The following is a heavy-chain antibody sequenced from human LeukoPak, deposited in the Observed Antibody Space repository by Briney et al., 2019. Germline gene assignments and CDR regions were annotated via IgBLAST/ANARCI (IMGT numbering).Heavy chain of an antibody. Sequence: GGSLRLSCAASGFTFSAYWMAWVRQAPGRGVEWVAHIKQDGSGSNYADSVKGRFTISRDNTKDSVYLQMNSLRAEDTAVYYCARDDYLGYWGQGTLVTVSS. CDR2: IKQDGSGS. J-gene: IGHJ4*02. CDR3: ARDDYLGY. V-gene: IGHV3-7*05. CDR1: GFTFSAYW. D-gene: IGHD3-16*01.